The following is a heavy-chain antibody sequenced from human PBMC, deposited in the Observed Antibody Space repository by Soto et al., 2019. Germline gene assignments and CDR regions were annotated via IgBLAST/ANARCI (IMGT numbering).Heavy chain of an antibody. V-gene: IGHV4-31*03. D-gene: IGHD3-3*01. Sequence: QVQLQESGPGLVKPSQTLSLTCTVSGGSISSGGYYWSWILQHPGKGLEWSGYIYYSGSTYYSPSLKSRVTISVDTSKNQVVLKLSSVTAADTAVYYCARDSYYDFWSGYLDYWGQGTLVTVSS. CDR1: GGSISSGGYY. CDR2: IYYSGST. CDR3: ARDSYYDFWSGYLDY. J-gene: IGHJ4*02.